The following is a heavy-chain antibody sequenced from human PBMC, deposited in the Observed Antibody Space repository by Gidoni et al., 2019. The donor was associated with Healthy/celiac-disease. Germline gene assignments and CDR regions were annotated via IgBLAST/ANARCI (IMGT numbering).Heavy chain of an antibody. Sequence: QVQLVESGGGVVQPGRSLRLSCAASGFTFTSSGMYWVRQAPGKGLEWVAVISYDGSNKYYADSVKGGFTISRDNSKNTLYLQMNSQRAEDTAVYYCAKDCGYSSSWYFCGMDVWGQGTTVTVSS. J-gene: IGHJ6*02. D-gene: IGHD6-13*01. V-gene: IGHV3-30*18. CDR2: ISYDGSNK. CDR1: GFTFTSSG. CDR3: AKDCGYSSSWYFCGMDV.